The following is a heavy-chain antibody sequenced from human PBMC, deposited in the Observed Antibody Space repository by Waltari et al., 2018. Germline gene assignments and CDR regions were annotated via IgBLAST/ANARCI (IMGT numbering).Heavy chain of an antibody. CDR1: GGSFSGYS. V-gene: IGHV4-34*01. CDR3: ARLIVVWSSYDY. D-gene: IGHD3-22*01. J-gene: IGHJ4*02. Sequence: QVQLQQWGAGLLKPSETLSLTCAVYGGSFSGYSWSWTRQPPGKGLEWIGEMHHSGSTNYNPYLKSRVTISVDTSKNQFSPKLSSVTAAETAVYYCARLIVVWSSYDYWGQGTLVTVSS. CDR2: MHHSGST.